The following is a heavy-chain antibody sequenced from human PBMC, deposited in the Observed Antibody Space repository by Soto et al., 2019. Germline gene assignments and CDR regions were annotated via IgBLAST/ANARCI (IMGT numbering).Heavy chain of an antibody. Sequence: QVQLVESGGGVVQPGMSLRLSCVASGFTFSTYGMHWVRQAPGKGPEWVALISYDGSDEYYADSVKGRFTISRDNSKNTLYLQMDSLRAEDTAVYYCSDLGNYGNWGQGTLVTVSP. CDR2: ISYDGSDE. CDR3: SDLGNYGN. CDR1: GFTFSTYG. J-gene: IGHJ4*02. V-gene: IGHV3-33*01. D-gene: IGHD1-7*01.